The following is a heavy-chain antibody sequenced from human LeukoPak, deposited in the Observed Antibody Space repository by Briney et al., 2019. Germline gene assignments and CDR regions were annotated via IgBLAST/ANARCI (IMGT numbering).Heavy chain of an antibody. CDR2: ISSSSSYI. Sequence: GGSLRLSCAASGFTFSAFTMNWVRQAPGKGLEWVSSISSSSSYIYYADSVKGRFTISRDNAKNSLYVQMNSLRAEDTAVYFCARSDCSITSCSSRGGYYNYYMDVWGKGSTVTVSS. CDR3: ARSDCSITSCSSRGGYYNYYMDV. V-gene: IGHV3-21*01. J-gene: IGHJ6*03. D-gene: IGHD2-2*01. CDR1: GFTFSAFT.